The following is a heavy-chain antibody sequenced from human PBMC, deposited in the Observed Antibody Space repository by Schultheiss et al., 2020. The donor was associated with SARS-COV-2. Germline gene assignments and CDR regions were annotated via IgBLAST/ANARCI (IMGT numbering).Heavy chain of an antibody. CDR2: IYYSGST. CDR3: ARNVDGGSSLFDY. CDR1: GGSISSYY. J-gene: IGHJ4*02. V-gene: IGHV4-59*12. D-gene: IGHD1-26*01. Sequence: SETLSLTCTVSGGSISSYYWSWIRQPPGKGLEWIGYIYYSGSTYYNPSLKSRVTISVDTSKNQFSLKLSSVTAADTAVYYCARNVDGGSSLFDYWGQGTLVTVS.